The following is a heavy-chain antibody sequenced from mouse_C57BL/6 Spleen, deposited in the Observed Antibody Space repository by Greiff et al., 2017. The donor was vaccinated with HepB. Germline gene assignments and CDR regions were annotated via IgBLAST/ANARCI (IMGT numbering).Heavy chain of an antibody. Sequence: EVMLVESGGGLVKPGGSLKLSCAASGFTFSSYAMSWVRQTPEKRLEWVATISDGGSYTYYPDNVKGRFTISRDNAKNNLYLQMSHLKSEDTAMYYCARYYYGSSDGAMDYWGQGTSVTVSS. CDR3: ARYYYGSSDGAMDY. V-gene: IGHV5-4*03. D-gene: IGHD1-1*01. CDR1: GFTFSSYA. CDR2: ISDGGSYT. J-gene: IGHJ4*01.